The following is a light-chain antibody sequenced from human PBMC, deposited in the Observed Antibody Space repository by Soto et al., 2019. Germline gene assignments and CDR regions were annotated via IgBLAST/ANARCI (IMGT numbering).Light chain of an antibody. CDR1: SSDIGTNH. V-gene: IGLV1-47*01. CDR3: AAWDDSLSGLV. Sequence: QSVLTQPPSASGTPGQWVTISCSGGSSDIGTNHVYWYQHLPGADPKLLINRNSLRPSGVPDRFSGSNSGTSASLAISGLRSDDEADYYCAAWDDSLSGLVFGGGTKLTVL. J-gene: IGLJ3*02. CDR2: RNS.